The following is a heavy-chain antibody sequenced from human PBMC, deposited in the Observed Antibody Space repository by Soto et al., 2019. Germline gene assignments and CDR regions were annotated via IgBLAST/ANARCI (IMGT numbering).Heavy chain of an antibody. CDR3: ARDGGFGDYAWDY. Sequence: ASVKVSCKASGYTFTSYAMHWVRQAPGQRLEWMGWINGGNGNTKYSQKFQGRVTITRDTSATTSYMELSSLRSEDTTVYYCARDGGFGDYAWDYWGQGTLVTVPQ. J-gene: IGHJ4*02. CDR2: INGGNGNT. V-gene: IGHV1-3*01. CDR1: GYTFTSYA. D-gene: IGHD4-17*01.